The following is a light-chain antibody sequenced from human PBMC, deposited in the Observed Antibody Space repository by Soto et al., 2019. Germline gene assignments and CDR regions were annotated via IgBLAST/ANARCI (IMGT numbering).Light chain of an antibody. V-gene: IGLV6-57*03. CDR1: SGSIASNY. J-gene: IGLJ3*02. CDR2: EDN. CDR3: QSYDSSNHGV. Sequence: NFMLTQPHSVSESPGKTVTISCTRSSGSIASNYVQWYRQRPGSAPTTVIYEDNQRPSGVPDRFSGSIDSSSNSASLTISGLKTEDEADYYCQSYDSSNHGVFGGGTKLTV.